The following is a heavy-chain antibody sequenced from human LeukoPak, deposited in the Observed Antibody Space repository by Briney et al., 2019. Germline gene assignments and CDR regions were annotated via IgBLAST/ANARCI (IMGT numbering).Heavy chain of an antibody. D-gene: IGHD4-17*01. CDR2: ISYDGSNK. J-gene: IGHJ6*02. V-gene: IGHV3-30*18. Sequence: GRSLRLSCAASGFTFSSYGMLWVRQAPGKGLEWVAVISYDGSNKYYADSVKGRFTISRDNSKNTLYLQMNSLRAEDTAVYYCAKDQATVTDYYYYYGMDVWGQGTTVTVSS. CDR1: GFTFSSYG. CDR3: AKDQATVTDYYYYYGMDV.